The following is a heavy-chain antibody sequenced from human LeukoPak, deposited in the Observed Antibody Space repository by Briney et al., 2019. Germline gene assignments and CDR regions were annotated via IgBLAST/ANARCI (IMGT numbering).Heavy chain of an antibody. CDR2: INWNGGST. D-gene: IGHD3-22*01. V-gene: IGHV3-20*04. Sequence: PGGSLRLSCAASGFTFDDYGMSWVRQAPGKGLEWVSGINWNGGSTGYADSVKGRFTISRDNAKNSLYLQMNSLRAEDTALYYCARGLGTYYYDSSGYYGRLDYWGQGTLVTVSS. CDR3: ARGLGTYYYDSSGYYGRLDY. CDR1: GFTFDDYG. J-gene: IGHJ4*02.